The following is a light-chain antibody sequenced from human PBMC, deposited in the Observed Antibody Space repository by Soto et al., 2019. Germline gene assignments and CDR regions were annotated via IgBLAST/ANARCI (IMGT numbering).Light chain of an antibody. Sequence: QSLLTQPPSVSGSPGQRVTISCTGSSSNIGAGYDVHWYQQLPGPAPKLLIYGNSNRPSGVPDRFSGSKSGTSASLAITGLQAEDEADYYCQAYESTLSALYVFGTGTKVTVL. J-gene: IGLJ1*01. CDR3: QAYESTLSALYV. CDR1: SSNIGAGYD. V-gene: IGLV1-40*01. CDR2: GNS.